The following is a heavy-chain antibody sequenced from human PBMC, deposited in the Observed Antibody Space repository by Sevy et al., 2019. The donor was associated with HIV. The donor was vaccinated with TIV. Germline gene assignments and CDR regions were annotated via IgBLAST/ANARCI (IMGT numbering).Heavy chain of an antibody. CDR1: GGSISSYY. CDR2: VNYRGST. J-gene: IGHJ6*02. Sequence: SETLSLTCAVSGGSISSYYWTWIRQPPGKGLEWIGYVNYRGSTNYNPSLKSRLTMSVDISKNQFSLKLTSVTAADTAVYYCACDSSTGITVHGVVTYGMDVWGQGTTVTVSS. D-gene: IGHD3-3*01. V-gene: IGHV4-59*01. CDR3: ACDSSTGITVHGVVTYGMDV.